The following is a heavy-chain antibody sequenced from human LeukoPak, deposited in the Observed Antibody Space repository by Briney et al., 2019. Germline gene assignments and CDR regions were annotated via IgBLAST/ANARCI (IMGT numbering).Heavy chain of an antibody. CDR2: INSDGSGT. V-gene: IGHV3-74*01. CDR1: GFIFSTYW. Sequence: PGGSLRLSCAASGFIFSTYWMHWVRQAPGKGLVWVSRINSDGSGTSYADSVKGRFTISRDNAKSTLYLQMNSLGAEDTAVYYCARDRGLLFDYWGQGTLVTASS. CDR3: ARDRGLLFDY. J-gene: IGHJ4*02.